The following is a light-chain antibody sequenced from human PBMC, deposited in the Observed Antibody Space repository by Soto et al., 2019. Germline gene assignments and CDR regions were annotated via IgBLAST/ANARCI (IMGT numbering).Light chain of an antibody. J-gene: IGKJ4*01. CDR1: QGVGST. CDR2: DAS. V-gene: IGKV3-15*01. CDR3: QHYKTWPLS. Sequence: EIVLTQSPDTLSVSPGERATLSCRASQGVGSTLAWYQQAPGQAPRLLIYDASTRATGIPARFSGDGSGTEFTLTISSLQSDDIAVYYCQHYKTWPLSFGGGTKVDIK.